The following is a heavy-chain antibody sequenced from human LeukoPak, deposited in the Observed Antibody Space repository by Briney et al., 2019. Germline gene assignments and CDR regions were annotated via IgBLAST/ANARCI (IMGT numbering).Heavy chain of an antibody. CDR1: GYSFTNYW. D-gene: IGHD2-2*01. Sequence: GESLKISCKGSGYSFTNYWIGWVRQMPGKGLEWMGIIYPGDSDTRYSPSFQGQVTTSADKSISTAYLQWGSLKASDTAMYYCARQGGFGYCSSTSCFNWFDPWGQGTLVTVSS. V-gene: IGHV5-51*01. CDR2: IYPGDSDT. CDR3: ARQGGFGYCSSTSCFNWFDP. J-gene: IGHJ5*02.